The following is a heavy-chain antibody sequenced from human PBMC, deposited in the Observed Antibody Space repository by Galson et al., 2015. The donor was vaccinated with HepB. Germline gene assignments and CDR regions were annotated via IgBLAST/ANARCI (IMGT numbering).Heavy chain of an antibody. CDR1: GFTFSTYA. CDR3: AKQVSRELLQRGSWFDP. V-gene: IGHV3-23*01. D-gene: IGHD3-10*01. CDR2: MSGSGGSA. J-gene: IGHJ5*02. Sequence: SLRLSCATFGFTFSTYAMSWVRQAPGKGLEWVSGMSGSGGSAHSIDSVKGRFTISRDNSKSILYLQMSRLRVEDTAVYYCAKQVSRELLQRGSWFDPWGQGTLVTVSS.